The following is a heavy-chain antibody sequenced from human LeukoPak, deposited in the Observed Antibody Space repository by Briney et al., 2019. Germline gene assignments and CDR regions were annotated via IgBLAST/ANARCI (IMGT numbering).Heavy chain of an antibody. D-gene: IGHD4-17*01. CDR3: ARTYGPIDY. J-gene: IGHJ4*02. V-gene: IGHV4-59*01. CDR2: IYHSGST. Sequence: SETLSLTCTVSGGSISSYYWSWIRQPPGKGLEWIGYIYHSGSTNYNPSLKGRVTISVDTSKNQFSVRLRSVTAADTAVYYCARTYGPIDYWGQGALVTVSS. CDR1: GGSISSYY.